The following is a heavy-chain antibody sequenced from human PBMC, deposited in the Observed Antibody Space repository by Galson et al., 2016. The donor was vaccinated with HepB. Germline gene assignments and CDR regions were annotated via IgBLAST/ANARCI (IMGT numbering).Heavy chain of an antibody. V-gene: IGHV3-23*01. CDR3: AKVPNSGYSSGWYSEYLQH. D-gene: IGHD6-19*01. Sequence: SLRLSCAASGFTFSSYAMTWVRQAPGKGLEWVSAISGSGGSTYYADSVKGRFTISRDNSKNTLYLQMNSLRAEDTAVYYCAKVPNSGYSSGWYSEYLQHWGQGTLVTVSS. CDR2: ISGSGGST. CDR1: GFTFSSYA. J-gene: IGHJ1*01.